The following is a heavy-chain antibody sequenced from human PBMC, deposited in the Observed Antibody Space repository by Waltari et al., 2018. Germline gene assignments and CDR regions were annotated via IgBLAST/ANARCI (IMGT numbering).Heavy chain of an antibody. V-gene: IGHV1-69*01. Sequence: QLQLQESGPGLVKPSETLSLTCTVSGGSISRSSYYWGWIRHPPGKGLEWMGGIIPIFGAANYAQKCQGRVTITADESTSTAYMELSSLRSEDTAVYYCALPWGSGSYYPDYYYGMDVWGQGTTVTVSS. CDR2: IIPIFGAA. CDR3: ALPWGSGSYYPDYYYGMDV. CDR1: GGSISRSS. J-gene: IGHJ6*02. D-gene: IGHD3-10*01.